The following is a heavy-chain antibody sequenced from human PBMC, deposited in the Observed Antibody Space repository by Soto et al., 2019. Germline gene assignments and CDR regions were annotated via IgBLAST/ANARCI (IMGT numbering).Heavy chain of an antibody. CDR1: GYSFSSSW. CDR2: IAPNDSQP. J-gene: IGHJ4*02. CDR3: ARHAGNSWKGDYFDY. D-gene: IGHD6-13*01. V-gene: IGHV5-51*01. Sequence: PGESLKISCQASGYSFSSSWIGWVRQMPGKGLERMGIIAPNDSQPISSPSFQGQVTISADKSIDTAYLQWSSLKTSDTAMYYCARHAGNSWKGDYFDYWGQGALVTVSS.